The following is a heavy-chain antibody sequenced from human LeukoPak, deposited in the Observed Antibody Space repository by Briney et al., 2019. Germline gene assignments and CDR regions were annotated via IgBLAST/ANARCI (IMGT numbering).Heavy chain of an antibody. V-gene: IGHV3-21*01. J-gene: IGHJ4*02. CDR3: ARGYSSGWYN. Sequence: GGSLRLSCAASGFTFNAYSMGWVRQAPGKGLEWVSIISRASESIFYADSVKGRFTISRDNAKNTLYLQMNSLRAEDAAVYYCARGYSSGWYNWGQGTLVTVSS. CDR2: ISRASESI. CDR1: GFTFNAYS. D-gene: IGHD6-19*01.